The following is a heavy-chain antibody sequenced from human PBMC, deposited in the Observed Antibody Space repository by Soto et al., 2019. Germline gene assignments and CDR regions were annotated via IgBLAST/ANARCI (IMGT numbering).Heavy chain of an antibody. CDR3: ARVLYGSGSYYRYYGMDV. V-gene: IGHV3-13*01. D-gene: IGHD3-10*01. CDR1: GFTFSSYD. J-gene: IGHJ6*02. Sequence: GGSLRLSCAASGFTFSSYDMHWVRQATGKGLEWVSAIGTAGDTYYPGSVKGRFTISRENAKNSLYLQMNSLRAEDTAVYYCARVLYGSGSYYRYYGMDVWGQGTTVTVSS. CDR2: IGTAGDT.